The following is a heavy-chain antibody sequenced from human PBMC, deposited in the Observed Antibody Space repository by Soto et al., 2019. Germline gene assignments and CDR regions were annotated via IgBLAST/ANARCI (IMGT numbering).Heavy chain of an antibody. Sequence: PGGSLRLSCAASGFTFDDYGMSWVRQAPGKGLEWVSGINWNGGSTGYADSVKGRFTISRDNAKNSLYLQMNSLRAEDTALYYCARDKYSSSWMYYYGMDVWGQGTTVTVSS. CDR2: INWNGGST. J-gene: IGHJ6*02. CDR3: ARDKYSSSWMYYYGMDV. CDR1: GFTFDDYG. V-gene: IGHV3-20*04. D-gene: IGHD6-13*01.